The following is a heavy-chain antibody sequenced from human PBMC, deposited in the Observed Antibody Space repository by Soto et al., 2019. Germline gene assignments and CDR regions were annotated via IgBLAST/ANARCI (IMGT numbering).Heavy chain of an antibody. V-gene: IGHV4-34*01. CDR1: GGSLSDYF. J-gene: IGHJ6*03. Sequence: SETLSLTCVVSGGSLSDYFWSWIRQPPGMALEWIGEINHLGSINYNPSLKSRVTMSVGTSKNQFSLTLNSVTAADTATYYCARGGISHWAYFYYMDVWDRGTKVTVSS. CDR2: INHLGSI. D-gene: IGHD2-21*01. CDR3: ARGGISHWAYFYYMDV.